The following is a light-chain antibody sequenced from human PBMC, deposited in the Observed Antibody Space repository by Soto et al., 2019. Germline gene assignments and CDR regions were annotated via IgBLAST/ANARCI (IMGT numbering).Light chain of an antibody. V-gene: IGKV3-15*01. CDR3: QQYNNWTRT. CDR2: GAS. CDR1: QSVSSN. J-gene: IGKJ1*01. Sequence: EIVMTQFPATLSVSPGERATLSCRASQSVSSNLAWYQQKPGQAPRLLIYGASTRATGIPARFSGSGSGTEFTLTISSLQSEDFAVYYCQQYNNWTRTFGQGTKVDIK.